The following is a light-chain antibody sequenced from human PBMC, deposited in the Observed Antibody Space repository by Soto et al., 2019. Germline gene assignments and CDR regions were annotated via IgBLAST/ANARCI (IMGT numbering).Light chain of an antibody. CDR3: VQGTHVPRA. CDR1: QSLVHSDGNTY. J-gene: IGKJ1*01. Sequence: DIVLTQSPLSLPVTLGQPAAISCRSSQSLVHSDGNTYLNWLQQRPGQSPRRLIYKVSNRDSGVPDRFSGSGSGTDFTLTISRVEAEDIGVYYCVQGTHVPRAFGQGTKVDIK. CDR2: KVS. V-gene: IGKV2-30*02.